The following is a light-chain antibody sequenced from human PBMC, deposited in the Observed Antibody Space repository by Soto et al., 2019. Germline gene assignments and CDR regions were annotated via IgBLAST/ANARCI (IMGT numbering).Light chain of an antibody. CDR2: MND. CDR1: TANILRNC. J-gene: IGLJ1*01. CDR3: APWDDSLSGYV. Sequence: QAVLAQPPSASGNPGLRLTISCAGSTANILRNCVYWYRQFPGTAPRLLISMNDQRASGVTDRFSGSKSGTSASLGISGLRSEDEADYYCAPWDDSLSGYVFXTGTKVTGL. V-gene: IGLV1-47*01.